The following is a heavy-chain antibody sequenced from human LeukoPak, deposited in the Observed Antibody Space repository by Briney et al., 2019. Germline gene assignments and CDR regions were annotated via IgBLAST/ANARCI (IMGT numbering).Heavy chain of an antibody. Sequence: GGSLRLSCAASGFTVITSFMSWVRQAPGKGLEWVSVIYNDGTTYYADSVKGRFTISRDNPKNTLYLQMNTLRAEDTAVYYCTKAPTEGGSWYSARYYFDYWGQGTLVTVSS. CDR3: TKAPTEGGSWYSARYYFDY. V-gene: IGHV3-53*01. J-gene: IGHJ4*02. CDR2: IYNDGTT. D-gene: IGHD6-13*01. CDR1: GFTVITSF.